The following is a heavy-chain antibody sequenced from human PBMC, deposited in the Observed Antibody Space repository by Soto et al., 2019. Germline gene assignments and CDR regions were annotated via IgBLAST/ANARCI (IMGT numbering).Heavy chain of an antibody. CDR3: SKTLPRTGRFAY. CDR2: IYCSGKT. J-gene: IGHJ4*02. V-gene: IGHV4-39*01. Sequence: SQTLSLTCSLSGASITGTTYFWAWIRQPPGKGPQGVGSIYCSGKTHYTPSLKSRATISGDRSRNQFSLQVSSVTAADTAVSYCSKTLPRTGRFAYWGQGTVVTVPQ. CDR1: GASITGTTYF.